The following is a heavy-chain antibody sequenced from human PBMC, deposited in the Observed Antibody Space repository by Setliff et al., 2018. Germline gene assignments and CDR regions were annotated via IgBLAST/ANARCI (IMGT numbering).Heavy chain of an antibody. V-gene: IGHV1-18*01. J-gene: IGHJ3*02. CDR1: SYTFSSYG. CDR2: ISAYNGDT. Sequence: ASVKVSCKASSYTFSSYGISWVRQAPGQGLEWMGWISAYNGDTNYAQNLQGRVTMTTDTSTSTAYMELRSLRSNDTAVYYCARDRRNIVVAVVNAAFDIWGQGTMVTVSS. CDR3: ARDRRNIVVAVVNAAFDI. D-gene: IGHD2-15*01.